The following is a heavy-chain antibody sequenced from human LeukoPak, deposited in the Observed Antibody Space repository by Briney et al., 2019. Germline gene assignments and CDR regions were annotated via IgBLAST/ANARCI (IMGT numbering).Heavy chain of an antibody. V-gene: IGHV3-23*01. CDR3: ARALYSSGWYPDY. CDR1: GFAFSSYA. CDR2: IGSGSGGRT. Sequence: PGGSLRLSCATSGFAFSSYAMTWVRQAPGKGLEWISGIGSGSGGRTFYADSVKGRFTISRDNAKNTLYLQMNSLRAEDTAVYYCARALYSSGWYPDYWGQGTLVTVSS. D-gene: IGHD6-19*01. J-gene: IGHJ4*02.